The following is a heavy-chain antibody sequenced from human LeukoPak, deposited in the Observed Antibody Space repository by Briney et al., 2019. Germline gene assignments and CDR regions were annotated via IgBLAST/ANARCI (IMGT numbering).Heavy chain of an antibody. CDR1: GGSISSGDYY. V-gene: IGHV4-61*08. J-gene: IGHJ6*02. Sequence: SETLSLTCTVSGGSISSGDYYWSWIRQPPGKGLEWIGYIYYSGSTNYNPSLKSRVTISVDTSKNQFSLKLSSVTAADTAVYYCARIVPLNPQGYYGMDVWGQGTTVTVSS. D-gene: IGHD1-14*01. CDR2: IYYSGST. CDR3: ARIVPLNPQGYYGMDV.